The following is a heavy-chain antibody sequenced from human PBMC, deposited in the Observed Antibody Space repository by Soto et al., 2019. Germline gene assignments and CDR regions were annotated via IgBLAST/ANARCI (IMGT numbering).Heavy chain of an antibody. J-gene: IGHJ4*02. D-gene: IGHD2-21*01. Sequence: PGGSLRLSCAASGFTFGSYAMSWVRQAPGKGLEWVSSMNGGGGSTYYAESVQGRFTISRDNSKNTLYLQMNSLRVEDTAVYYCAKKSEIAVPRYSFDLCGQGTLVTVSS. CDR1: GFTFGSYA. CDR2: MNGGGGST. V-gene: IGHV3-23*01. CDR3: AKKSEIAVPRYSFDL.